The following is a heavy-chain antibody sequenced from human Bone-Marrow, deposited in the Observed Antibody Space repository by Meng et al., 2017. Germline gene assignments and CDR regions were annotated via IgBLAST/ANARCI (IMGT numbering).Heavy chain of an antibody. Sequence: SETLSLTCTVSGGSISSGGYYWSWIRQHPGKGLEWIGYIYYSGSTYYNPSLKSRVTISVDTSKNQFSLKLSSVTAADTAVYYCAKDAVSGSSDYFDYWGPGTLVTVSS. CDR2: IYYSGST. CDR3: AKDAVSGSSDYFDY. CDR1: GGSISSGGYY. V-gene: IGHV4-31*03. J-gene: IGHJ4*02. D-gene: IGHD1-26*01.